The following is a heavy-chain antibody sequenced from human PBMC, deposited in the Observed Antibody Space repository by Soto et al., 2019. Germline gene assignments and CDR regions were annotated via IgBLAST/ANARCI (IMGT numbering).Heavy chain of an antibody. CDR2: IADSRDRT. V-gene: IGHV3-23*01. CDR3: AKGID. CDR1: GFTFRSYA. D-gene: IGHD2-15*01. J-gene: IGHJ4*02. Sequence: EVQLLESGGGLVQPWGSLRLSCAAAGFTFRSYAMSWVRQAPGKGLEWVSVIADSRDRTYYADSVKGRFTISRDNSKNTLYLHMHNLRAEDTDTYYCAKGIDWGQGTRVTVSS.